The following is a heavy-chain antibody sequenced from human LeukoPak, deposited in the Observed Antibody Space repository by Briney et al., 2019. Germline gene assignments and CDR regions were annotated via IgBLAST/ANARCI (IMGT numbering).Heavy chain of an antibody. CDR3: ARDLGDIVVVPAAGGY. V-gene: IGHV1-2*02. CDR2: INPNSGGT. J-gene: IGHJ4*02. D-gene: IGHD2-2*01. Sequence: EASVKVSCKASGYTFTGYYMHWVRQAPGQGLEWMGWINPNSGGTNYAQKFQGRVTMTRDTSISTAYMELSRLRSDDTAVYYCARDLGDIVVVPAAGGYWGQGTLVTVSS. CDR1: GYTFTGYY.